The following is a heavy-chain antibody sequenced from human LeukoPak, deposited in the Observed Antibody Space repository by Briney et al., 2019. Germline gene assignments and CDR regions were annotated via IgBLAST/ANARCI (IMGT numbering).Heavy chain of an antibody. Sequence: GGSLRLSCRASGFTFSSYWMHWVRHAPGKGLVWVSRINSDGRSTNYADSVKGRFTISRDNAKNTLYLQMNSLRAEDTAVYYCARVYHDGSGYYPALGYWGQGTLVTVSS. D-gene: IGHD3-22*01. CDR3: ARVYHDGSGYYPALGY. CDR1: GFTFSSYW. J-gene: IGHJ4*02. CDR2: INSDGRST. V-gene: IGHV3-74*01.